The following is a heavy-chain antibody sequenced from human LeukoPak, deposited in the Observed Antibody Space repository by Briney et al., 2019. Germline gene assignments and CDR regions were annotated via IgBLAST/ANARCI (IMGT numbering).Heavy chain of an antibody. CDR2: ISGSGGST. D-gene: IGHD2/OR15-2a*01. Sequence: PGGSLRLSCAASGFTFSSYAMSWVRQAPGQGLEWRSAISGSGGSTHHADSVKGRFSISRDNSKTTLYLQMNSLRAEDTAVYYCAKDIEVSITGHYFDLWGRGTLVTVSS. CDR1: GFTFSSYA. J-gene: IGHJ2*01. CDR3: AKDIEVSITGHYFDL. V-gene: IGHV3-23*01.